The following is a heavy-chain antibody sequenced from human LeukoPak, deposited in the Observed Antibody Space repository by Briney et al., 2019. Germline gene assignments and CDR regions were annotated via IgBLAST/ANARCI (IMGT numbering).Heavy chain of an antibody. V-gene: IGHV4-61*01. Sequence: SETLSLTCTVSGGSVSSGSYYWSWIRQPPGKGLEWIGYMYYSGSTNYNPSLKSRVTISVDTSKNQFSLKLSSVTAADTAVYYCARKDLGTVDYWGQGTLVTVSS. CDR1: GGSVSSGSYY. D-gene: IGHD1-1*01. J-gene: IGHJ4*02. CDR2: MYYSGST. CDR3: ARKDLGTVDY.